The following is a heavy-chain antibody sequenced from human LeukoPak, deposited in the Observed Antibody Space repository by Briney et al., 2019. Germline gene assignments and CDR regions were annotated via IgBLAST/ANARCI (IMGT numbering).Heavy chain of an antibody. D-gene: IGHD5-24*01. CDR2: IYYSRST. J-gene: IGHJ6*02. Sequence: PSETLSLTCSVSGGSIRSYYWSWIRQSPGKGLEWIGYIYYSRSTNYNPSFESRVTISKDTSKNQVSLKLSSVTAADTAVYYCARPWQYYYYGMDVWGQGITVTVSS. CDR3: ARPWQYYYYGMDV. V-gene: IGHV4-59*08. CDR1: GGSIRSYY.